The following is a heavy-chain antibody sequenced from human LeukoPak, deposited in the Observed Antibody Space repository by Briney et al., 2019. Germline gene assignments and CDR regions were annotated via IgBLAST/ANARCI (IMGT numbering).Heavy chain of an antibody. D-gene: IGHD5-12*01. CDR1: GFTFSSYG. V-gene: IGHV3-30*03. J-gene: IGHJ2*01. CDR2: ISYDGSNK. Sequence: PGGSLRLSCAASGFTFSSYGMHWVRQAPGKGLEWVAVISYDGSNKYYADSVKGRFTISRDNSKNTLYLQMNSLRAEDTAVYYCARDGGVSDSGYDSQWYFDLWGRGTLVTVSS. CDR3: ARDGGVSDSGYDSQWYFDL.